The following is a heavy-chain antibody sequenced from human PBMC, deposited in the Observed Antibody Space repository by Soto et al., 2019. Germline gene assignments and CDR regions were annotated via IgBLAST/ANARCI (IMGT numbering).Heavy chain of an antibody. Sequence: GGSLRLSCAASGFTFSNAWMNWVRQAPGKGLEWVGRIKSKTDGGTTDYAAPVKGRFTISRDDSKNTLYLQMNSLKTEDTAVYYFTTGELELLARFDYWGQGTLVTVPS. CDR1: GFTFSNAW. J-gene: IGHJ4*02. D-gene: IGHD1-7*01. CDR2: IKSKTDGGTT. CDR3: TTGELELLARFDY. V-gene: IGHV3-15*07.